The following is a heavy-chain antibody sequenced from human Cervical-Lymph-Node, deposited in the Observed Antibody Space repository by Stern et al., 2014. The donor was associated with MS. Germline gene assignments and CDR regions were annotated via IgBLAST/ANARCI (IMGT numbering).Heavy chain of an antibody. Sequence: VQLVESGAEVKKPGSSVKVSCKASGGTFSSYAISWVRQAPGKGLEWVGGIIPIFGTANYAQKFQGRVKITADESTSTAYMELSSLRSEDTAVYYCARDRRTSMVTNYYYYGMDVWGQGTTVTVSS. V-gene: IGHV1-69*01. D-gene: IGHD5-18*01. J-gene: IGHJ6*02. CDR2: IIPIFGTA. CDR3: ARDRRTSMVTNYYYYGMDV. CDR1: GGTFSSYA.